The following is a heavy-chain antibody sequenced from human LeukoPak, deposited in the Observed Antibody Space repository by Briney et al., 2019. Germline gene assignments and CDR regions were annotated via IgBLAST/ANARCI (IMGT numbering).Heavy chain of an antibody. V-gene: IGHV1-2*02. CDR1: GYTFTGHC. J-gene: IGHJ3*02. Sequence: ASVKVSCKASGYTFTGHCMHWVRQAPGQGLECIGWIIPNSGDTEFAQNFQDRVTVTRDTSISTAYMELSRLTSDDTAVYYCARARGSSSWFASDIWGQGTMVTVSS. CDR2: IIPNSGDT. D-gene: IGHD6-13*01. CDR3: ARARGSSSWFASDI.